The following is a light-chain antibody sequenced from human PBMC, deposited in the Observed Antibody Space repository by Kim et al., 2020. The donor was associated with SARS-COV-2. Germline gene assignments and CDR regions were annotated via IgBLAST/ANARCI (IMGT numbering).Light chain of an antibody. CDR2: KAS. Sequence: ASVGDRVSITCRASQSISSGLAWYQQKPGKAPKLLMYKASNLETGVPSRFSGSGSGTEFTLTISSLQPDDFATYYCQQYNSYPFMFGQGTKVDIK. V-gene: IGKV1-5*03. CDR3: QQYNSYPFM. CDR1: QSISSG. J-gene: IGKJ1*01.